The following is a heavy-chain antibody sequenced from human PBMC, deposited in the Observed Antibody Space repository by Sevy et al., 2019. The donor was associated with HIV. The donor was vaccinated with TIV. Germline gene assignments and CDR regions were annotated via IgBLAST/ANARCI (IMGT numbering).Heavy chain of an antibody. J-gene: IGHJ6*02. V-gene: IGHV3-21*01. D-gene: IGHD6-6*01. CDR3: ARGKEGSSSSLLNGMDV. Sequence: GGSLRLSCAASGFTFRTYSMNWVRQAPGKGLEWLSSISDDSRYIYYSDSVKGRFTISRDNSKKTLYVLLNSLRVEDTALYYCARGKEGSSSSLLNGMDVWGQGTTVTVSS. CDR2: ISDDSRYI. CDR1: GFTFRTYS.